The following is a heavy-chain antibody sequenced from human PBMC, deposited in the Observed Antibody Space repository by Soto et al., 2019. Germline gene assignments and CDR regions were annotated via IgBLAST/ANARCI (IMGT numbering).Heavy chain of an antibody. CDR3: ARGAFSGQGLENFDY. V-gene: IGHV1-2*02. D-gene: IGHD6-19*01. CDR1: GYTFTAYY. Sequence: QVQLVQSGAEVKKPGASVKVSCKASGYTFTAYYVHWVRQAPGQGLEWMGWSSPNKDDTKYAQKFHGRVTMTRDTSISTVYMELNRLTSDDTAVYYCARGAFSGQGLENFDYWGQGTLVTVSS. J-gene: IGHJ4*02. CDR2: SSPNKDDT.